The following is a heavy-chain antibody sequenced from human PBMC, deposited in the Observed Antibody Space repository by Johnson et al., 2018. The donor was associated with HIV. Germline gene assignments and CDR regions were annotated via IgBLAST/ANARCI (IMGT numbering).Heavy chain of an antibody. V-gene: IGHV3-66*01. Sequence: MLLVESGGGLVQPGGSLRLSCAASGFTVNNKYMSWVRQAPGQGLEWVSVIYSGDNTFHADSVKGRFIISRDNSKNTLYLQMNSLRAEDTAVYFCARAYTYGAFDLWGQGTLVTVSS. D-gene: IGHD3-16*01. J-gene: IGHJ3*01. CDR1: GFTVNNKY. CDR3: ARAYTYGAFDL. CDR2: IYSGDNT.